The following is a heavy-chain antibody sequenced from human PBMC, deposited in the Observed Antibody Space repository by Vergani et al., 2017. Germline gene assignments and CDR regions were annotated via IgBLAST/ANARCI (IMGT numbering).Heavy chain of an antibody. Sequence: EVQLLESGGGLVQPGGSLRLSCAASGFTFSSYAMSWVRQAPGKGLEWVSAISGSGGSTYYADSVKGRFTISRDNSKNTLYLQMNSLRAEDTAVCYCAKDLNFYGSGSYLDYWGQGTLVTVSS. J-gene: IGHJ4*02. CDR1: GFTFSSYA. CDR3: AKDLNFYGSGSYLDY. D-gene: IGHD3-10*01. CDR2: ISGSGGST. V-gene: IGHV3-23*01.